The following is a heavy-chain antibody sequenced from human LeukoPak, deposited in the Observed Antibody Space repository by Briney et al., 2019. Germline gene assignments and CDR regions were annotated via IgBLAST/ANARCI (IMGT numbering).Heavy chain of an antibody. V-gene: IGHV1-2*02. CDR2: INPISGGT. CDR1: GYTFTGYY. CDR3: ARVPDLHAEYFQH. J-gene: IGHJ1*01. D-gene: IGHD2-2*01. Sequence: EASVKVSCKASGYTFTGYYIHWVRQAPGQGLEWMGWINPISGGTNYAQKFQGRVTMTRDTSITTAYMELSSLRSDDTAVYYCARVPDLHAEYFQHWGQGTLVTVSS.